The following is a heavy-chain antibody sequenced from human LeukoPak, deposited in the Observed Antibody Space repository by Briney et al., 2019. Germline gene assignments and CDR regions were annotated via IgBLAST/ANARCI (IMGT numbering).Heavy chain of an antibody. CDR3: ARPAYYYDSSGYYGGGY. D-gene: IGHD3-22*01. CDR1: GGSFSGYY. Sequence: SETLSLTCAVYGGSFSGYYWSWIRQPPGKGLEWIGEINHSGSTNYNPSLKSRVTISVDTSKNQFSLKLSSVTAADTAVYYCARPAYYYDSSGYYGGGYWGQGTLVIVSS. V-gene: IGHV4-34*01. J-gene: IGHJ4*02. CDR2: INHSGST.